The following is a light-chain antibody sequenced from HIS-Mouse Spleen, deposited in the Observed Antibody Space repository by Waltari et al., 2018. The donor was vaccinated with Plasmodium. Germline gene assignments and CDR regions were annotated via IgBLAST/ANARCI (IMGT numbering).Light chain of an antibody. CDR2: GKN. CDR3: NSRDSSGNHQV. V-gene: IGLV3-19*01. Sequence: SSELTQDPAVSVALGQTVRITCQGASLRSYYASWYQQKPGQAPVPVIYGKNNRPPGIPDRFSGSSSGNTASLTITGAQAEDEADYYCNSRDSSGNHQVFGGGTKLTVL. CDR1: SLRSYY. J-gene: IGLJ3*02.